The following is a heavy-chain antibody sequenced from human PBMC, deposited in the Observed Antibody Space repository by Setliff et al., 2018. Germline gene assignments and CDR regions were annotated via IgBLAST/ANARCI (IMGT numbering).Heavy chain of an antibody. CDR3: ARQYQSSAWYGDAFDV. V-gene: IGHV4-59*08. J-gene: IGHJ3*01. CDR2: IHYSGNT. CDR1: GYPINTHY. D-gene: IGHD6-19*01. Sequence: KPSETLSLTCTVSGYPINTHYWSWIRQSPGKGLEWLGYIHYSGNTNYNPSLKSRVTISFNTSKNQISLNLSSVTATDTAAYYCARQYQSSAWYGDAFDVWGQGTVVTVSS.